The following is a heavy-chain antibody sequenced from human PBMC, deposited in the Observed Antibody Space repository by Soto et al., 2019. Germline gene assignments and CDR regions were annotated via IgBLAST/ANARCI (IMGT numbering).Heavy chain of an antibody. V-gene: IGHV3-23*01. J-gene: IGHJ3*02. CDR2: ITGSGKT. CDR1: GFAFSNFA. CDR3: AKVLRFTEWPTDGFQI. Sequence: EVQLLQSGGGLVQPGGSLRLSCAASGFAFSNFAMNWVRQTPTKGLEWVSGITGSGKTYYADSVKGRFTISRDNFKNKLKLQMDNRRAEDTALYCCAKVLRFTEWPTDGFQIWGQGTVVTVSS. D-gene: IGHD3-3*01.